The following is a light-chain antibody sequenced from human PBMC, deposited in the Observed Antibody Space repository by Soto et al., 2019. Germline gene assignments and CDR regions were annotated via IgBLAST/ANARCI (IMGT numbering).Light chain of an antibody. CDR2: DES. J-gene: IGKJ4*01. CDR1: QSVGSS. Sequence: DIVLTQSPATLSLSPGERATLSCWVSQSVGSSLAWYTPKPGQAPRILIYDESNRATGIPARFSGSASGTDFTPTISSIEPEEFAVYDCQQRSSLFPLGGGTKVDIK. V-gene: IGKV3-11*01. CDR3: QQRSSLFP.